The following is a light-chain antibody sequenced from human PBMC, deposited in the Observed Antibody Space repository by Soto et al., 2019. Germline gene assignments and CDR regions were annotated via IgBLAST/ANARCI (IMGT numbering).Light chain of an antibody. V-gene: IGKV4-1*01. Sequence: DSFMTQSPASLAVSLGERATIHCKSSQSVLYSAKNKNFLTWYQQKPGQPPKLLIYWASTRESGVPDRFSGSGSGTEFTLTINSLEPEDFAVYYCQQRSNWPPITFGQGTRLEIK. CDR2: WAS. J-gene: IGKJ5*01. CDR3: QQRSNWPPIT. CDR1: QSVLYSAKNKNF.